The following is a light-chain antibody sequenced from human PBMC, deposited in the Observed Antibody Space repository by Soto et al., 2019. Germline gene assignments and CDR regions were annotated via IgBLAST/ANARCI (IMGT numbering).Light chain of an antibody. CDR3: QHYRRNTWS. J-gene: IGKJ1*01. CDR1: QSVGTW. V-gene: IGKV1-5*01. Sequence: DIQMTQSHSTLSASVGGRVTITCRASQSVGTWVAWYQQKPGKAPKLLIYGASNLESGVPSRFSGSGSGTEFTLTITTLQPDDFATYFCQHYRRNTWSFGPGTKVDI. CDR2: GAS.